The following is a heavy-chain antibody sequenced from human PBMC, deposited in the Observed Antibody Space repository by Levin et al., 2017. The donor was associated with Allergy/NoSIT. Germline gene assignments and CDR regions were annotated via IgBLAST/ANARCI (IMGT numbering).Heavy chain of an antibody. CDR2: VSGRAGTT. CDR1: GFPFNTYS. V-gene: IGHV3-23*01. CDR3: AQEGADFLDFDS. J-gene: IGHJ4*03. D-gene: IGHD2-21*02. Sequence: GGSLRLSCAASGFPFNTYSMNWVRQAPGKGLEWVSAVSGRAGTTYYADSVRGRFTISRDNSGNTLYLQMNRLRAEDTAVYYCAQEGADFLDFDSWGRGTLVTVSS.